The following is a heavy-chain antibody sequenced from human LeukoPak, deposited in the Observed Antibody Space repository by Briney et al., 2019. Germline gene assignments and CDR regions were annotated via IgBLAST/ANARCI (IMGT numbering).Heavy chain of an antibody. J-gene: IGHJ3*02. CDR2: ISTSSNYI. CDR1: GFTFSTYN. V-gene: IGHV3-21*01. D-gene: IGHD1-26*01. Sequence: PGGSLRLSCAASGFTFSTYNMNWVRPAPGKGPEWVSSISTSSNYIYYADSVKGRFTISRDNAKNSLYLQMNSLRVEDTDVYYCARDVGAAAPDAFDIWGQGTMVTVSS. CDR3: ARDVGAAAPDAFDI.